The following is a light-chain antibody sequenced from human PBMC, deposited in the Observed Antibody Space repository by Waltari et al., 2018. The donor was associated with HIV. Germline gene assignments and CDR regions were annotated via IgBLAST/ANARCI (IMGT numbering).Light chain of an antibody. Sequence: QSALTQPASVSGSPGQSIPISCTGTSSAVGGYNYVSWYQQHPGKAPKLMIFEVSNRPSGVSNRFSGSKSVNTASLTISGLQAEDEADYYCSSYTTRSTPDPNWVFGGGTKLTVL. CDR3: SSYTTRSTPDPNWV. V-gene: IGLV2-14*01. CDR2: EVS. J-gene: IGLJ3*02. CDR1: SSAVGGYNY.